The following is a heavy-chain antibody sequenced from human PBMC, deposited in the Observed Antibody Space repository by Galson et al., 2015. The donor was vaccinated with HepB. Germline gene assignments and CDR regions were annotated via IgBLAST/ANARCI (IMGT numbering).Heavy chain of an antibody. Sequence: SLRLSCAASGFTFSSYAMHWVRQAPGKGLEYVSAISSNGGSTYYANSVKGRFTISSDNSKNTLYLQMGSLRAEDMAVYYCARGDSSSSYWDWGQGTLVTVSS. J-gene: IGHJ4*02. V-gene: IGHV3-64*01. D-gene: IGHD6-13*01. CDR2: ISSNGGST. CDR3: ARGDSSSSYWD. CDR1: GFTFSSYA.